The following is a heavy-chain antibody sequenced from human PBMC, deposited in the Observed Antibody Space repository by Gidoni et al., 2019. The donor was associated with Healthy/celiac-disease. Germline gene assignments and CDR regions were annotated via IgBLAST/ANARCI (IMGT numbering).Heavy chain of an antibody. CDR2: ISSSGSTI. V-gene: IGHV3-48*03. CDR1: GFTFRSSD. D-gene: IGHD3-3*01. Sequence: EVQLVESGGGLVQPGGSMRLYCAASGFTFRSSDMNWVRQAPGKGLEWVSYISSSGSTIYYADSVKGRFTISRDNDKNSLYLQMNSLRAEDTAVYYCARDSVLRFLEWLPEGYYYGMDVWGQGTTVTVSS. J-gene: IGHJ6*02. CDR3: ARDSVLRFLEWLPEGYYYGMDV.